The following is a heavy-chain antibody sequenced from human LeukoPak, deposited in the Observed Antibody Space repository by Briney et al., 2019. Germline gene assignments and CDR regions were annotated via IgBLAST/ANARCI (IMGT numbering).Heavy chain of an antibody. V-gene: IGHV3-30*18. CDR1: GFTFSSYG. CDR3: AKGGYYDSSGYLQFDY. Sequence: GGSLRLSCAASGFTFSSYGMHWVRQAPGKGLEWVAVISYDGSNKYYADSVKGRFAISRDNSKNTLYLQMNSLRAEDTAVYYCAKGGYYDSSGYLQFDYWGQGTLVTVSS. J-gene: IGHJ4*02. CDR2: ISYDGSNK. D-gene: IGHD3-22*01.